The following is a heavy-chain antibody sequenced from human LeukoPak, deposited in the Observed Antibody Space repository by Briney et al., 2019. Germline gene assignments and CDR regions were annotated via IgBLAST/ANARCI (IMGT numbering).Heavy chain of an antibody. J-gene: IGHJ4*02. CDR1: GYTFSSYA. Sequence: SVKVSCKASGYTFSSYAISWVRQAPGQGLEWMGRIIPILGIANYAQKFQGRVTITADKSTSTAYMELSSLRSEDTAVYYCARDSPRVNYYDSSGPFFDYWGQGTLVTVSS. V-gene: IGHV1-69*04. D-gene: IGHD3-22*01. CDR3: ARDSPRVNYYDSSGPFFDY. CDR2: IIPILGIA.